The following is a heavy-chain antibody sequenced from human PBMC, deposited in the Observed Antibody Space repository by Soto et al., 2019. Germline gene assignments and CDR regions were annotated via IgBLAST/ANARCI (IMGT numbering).Heavy chain of an antibody. CDR2: IYYSGST. CDR3: ARVSAWEGSRAALGWFDP. D-gene: IGHD1-26*01. CDR1: GGSVSSGTYY. V-gene: IGHV4-61*01. Sequence: QVQLQESGPGLVKPSETLSLTCTVSGGSVSSGTYYWSWIRQPPGKGLEWIGYIYYSGSTTYNPSLKCRVTISVDTSKNQFSLKPSSVTAAETAVYSCARVSAWEGSRAALGWFDPWGQGTLVTVSS. J-gene: IGHJ5*02.